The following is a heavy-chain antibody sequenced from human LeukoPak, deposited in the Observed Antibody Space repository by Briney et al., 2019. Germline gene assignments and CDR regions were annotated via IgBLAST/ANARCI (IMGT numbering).Heavy chain of an antibody. CDR3: ARDSLIAGYSSPRDYYYGMDV. J-gene: IGHJ6*02. V-gene: IGHV4-39*07. CDR2: IYYSGST. CDR1: GGSISSSSYY. D-gene: IGHD6-13*01. Sequence: SETLSLTCTVSGGSISSSSYYWGWIRQPPGKGLEGIGGIYYSGSTYYNPSLKSRGTLTVDTSKNQFSLTLSSVTAADTAVYYCARDSLIAGYSSPRDYYYGMDVWGQGTTVTVSS.